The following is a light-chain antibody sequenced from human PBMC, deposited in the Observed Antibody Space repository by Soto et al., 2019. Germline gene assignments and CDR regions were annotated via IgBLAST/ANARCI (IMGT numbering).Light chain of an antibody. CDR1: QSISTY. CDR2: AAS. Sequence: DLQMPQAPSSLSASVGDRFTVTCRASQSISTYVNWYQQKAGLAPKLLIYAASSLQSGVPSRFSGSGSGTDFTLTISSLQPEDFATYYCQQTYSTPPTFGQGTKVDI. J-gene: IGKJ1*01. CDR3: QQTYSTPPT. V-gene: IGKV1-39*01.